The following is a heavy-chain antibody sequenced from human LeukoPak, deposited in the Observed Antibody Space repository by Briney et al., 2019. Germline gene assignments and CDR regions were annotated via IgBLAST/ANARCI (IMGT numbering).Heavy chain of an antibody. CDR1: GGSISSHY. J-gene: IGHJ6*03. V-gene: IGHV4-59*11. CDR3: ARDEASDYGIGYYYYYMDV. CDR2: IYYSGST. D-gene: IGHD4-17*01. Sequence: SETLSLTCTVSGGSISSHYWSWIRQPPGKGLEWIGYIYYSGSTNYNPSLKSRVTISVDTSKNQFSLKLSSVTAAATAVYYCARDEASDYGIGYYYYYMDVWGKGTTVTVSS.